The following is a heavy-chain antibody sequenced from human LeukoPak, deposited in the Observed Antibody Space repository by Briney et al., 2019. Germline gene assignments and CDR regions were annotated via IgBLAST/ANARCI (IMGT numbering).Heavy chain of an antibody. CDR2: ISGSGGVT. J-gene: IGHJ4*02. CDR1: GFNFTLYA. CDR3: AKDLEGYYGSGTIDY. Sequence: GGSLRLSCAASGFNFTLYAMNWVRQAPGKGLEWVSTISGSGGVTYYADSVKGRFTISRDNSKNTLYLQMNSLRAEDTAVYYCAKDLEGYYGSGTIDYWGQGTLVTVSS. D-gene: IGHD3-10*01. V-gene: IGHV3-23*01.